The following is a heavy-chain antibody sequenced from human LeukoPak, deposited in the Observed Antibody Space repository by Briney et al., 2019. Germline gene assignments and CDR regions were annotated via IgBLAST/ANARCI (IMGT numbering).Heavy chain of an antibody. CDR3: ARAYSGSYYYYMDV. D-gene: IGHD1-26*01. CDR2: INNGGGST. V-gene: IGHV3-23*01. J-gene: IGHJ6*03. Sequence: GGSLRLSCAASGFTFSAFSMTWVRQAPGKGLEWVSTINNGGGSTYYADSVKGRFTNSRDNAKNSLYLQMNSLRAEDTAVYYCARAYSGSYYYYMDVWGKGTTVTVSS. CDR1: GFTFSAFS.